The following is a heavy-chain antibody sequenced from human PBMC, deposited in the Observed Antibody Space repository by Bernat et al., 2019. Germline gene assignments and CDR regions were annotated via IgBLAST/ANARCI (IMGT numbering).Heavy chain of an antibody. Sequence: QVQLVQSGAEVKKPGASVKVSCKASGYTFTNYYMHWVRQAPGQGLEWMGIINPSGGSTNYAQKCQGRVTMNRDTSTSTVYMELSSLRSEDTAMYFCARDDHYYDSRSSWTYSYYYMDVWGKGTTVTVSS. J-gene: IGHJ6*03. CDR1: GYTFTNYY. CDR3: ARDDHYYDSRSSWTYSYYYMDV. CDR2: INPSGGST. D-gene: IGHD3-10*01. V-gene: IGHV1-46*01.